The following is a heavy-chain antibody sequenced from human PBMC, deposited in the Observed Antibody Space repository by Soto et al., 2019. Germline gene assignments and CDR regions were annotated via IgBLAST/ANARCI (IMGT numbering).Heavy chain of an antibody. J-gene: IGHJ6*02. CDR2: IYYSGST. V-gene: IGHV4-31*03. Sequence: QVQLQESGPGLVKPSQTLSLTCTVSGGSISSSGYYWSWIRQHPGKGLEWIGYIYYSGSTYYNPSLKSRVTISVDTSKNQFSLKLSSVTAADTAVYYCARDRGYDFWSGYPYYYYGMDVWGQGTTVTVSS. D-gene: IGHD3-3*01. CDR3: ARDRGYDFWSGYPYYYYGMDV. CDR1: GGSISSSGYY.